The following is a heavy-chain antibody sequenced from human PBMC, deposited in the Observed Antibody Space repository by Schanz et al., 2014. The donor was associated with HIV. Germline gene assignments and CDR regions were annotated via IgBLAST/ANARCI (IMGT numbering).Heavy chain of an antibody. D-gene: IGHD3-16*01. V-gene: IGHV3-30*03. CDR1: GFTFSSYG. J-gene: IGHJ6*02. Sequence: VQLLESGGGLVQPGGSLRLSCAASGFTFSSYGMHWVRQAPGKGLEWVAVISYDGSNRYYTDSVKGRFTISRDNSKNTLYLQMNSLRAEDTALYYCARVWADYGMDVWGQGTTVTVSS. CDR3: ARVWADYGMDV. CDR2: ISYDGSNR.